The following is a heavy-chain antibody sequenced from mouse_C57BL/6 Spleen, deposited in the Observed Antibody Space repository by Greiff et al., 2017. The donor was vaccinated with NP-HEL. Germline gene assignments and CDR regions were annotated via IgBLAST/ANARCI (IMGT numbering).Heavy chain of an antibody. J-gene: IGHJ4*01. CDR3: AREEGATVGYYYAMDY. CDR2: ISDGGSYT. V-gene: IGHV5-4*01. D-gene: IGHD1-1*01. CDR1: GFTFSSYA. Sequence: EVKLMESGGGLVKPGGSLKLSCAASGFTFSSYAMSWVRQTPEKRLEWVATISDGGSYTYYPDNVKGRFTISRDNAKNNLYLQMSHLKSEDTAMYYCAREEGATVGYYYAMDYWGQGTSVTVSS.